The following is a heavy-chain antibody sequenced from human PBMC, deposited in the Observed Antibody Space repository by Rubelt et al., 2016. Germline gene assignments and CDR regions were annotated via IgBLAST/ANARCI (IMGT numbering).Heavy chain of an antibody. CDR1: GGTFSSYA. CDR3: ARDFLEWSDAFDI. V-gene: IGHV1-69*01. CDR2: IIPIFGTA. D-gene: IGHD3-3*01. Sequence: QVQLVQSGAEVKKPGSSVKVSCKASGGTFSSYAISWVRQAPGQGLEWMGGIIPIFGTANYAQKFQGRVTITADESTSPAYRELSSLRSEDTAVYYCARDFLEWSDAFDIWGQGTMVTVSS. J-gene: IGHJ3*02.